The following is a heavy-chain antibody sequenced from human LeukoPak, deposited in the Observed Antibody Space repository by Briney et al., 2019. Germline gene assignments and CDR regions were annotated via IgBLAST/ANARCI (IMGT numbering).Heavy chain of an antibody. Sequence: ASVKVSCKASRYTFTGYYMHWVRQAPGQGLEWMGWINPNSGGTNYAQKFQGWVTMTRDTSISTAYMELSRLRSDDTAVYCCARGSDIVVVVAASPPDYWGQGTLVTVSS. J-gene: IGHJ4*02. CDR1: RYTFTGYY. V-gene: IGHV1-2*04. CDR2: INPNSGGT. D-gene: IGHD2-15*01. CDR3: ARGSDIVVVVAASPPDY.